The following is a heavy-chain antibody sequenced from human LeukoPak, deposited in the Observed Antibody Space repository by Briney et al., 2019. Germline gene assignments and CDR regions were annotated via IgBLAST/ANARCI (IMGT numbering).Heavy chain of an antibody. D-gene: IGHD6-19*01. Sequence: PGGSLRLSCAASGLTFSNAWMNWVRQAPGEGLEWVGRIRSKTDGGTTDYAAPVKGRFTISGDDSENTVYLQMNSLKTEDTAVYYCTTLSVAPLTAWGQGTLVTVSS. CDR3: TTLSVAPLTA. CDR1: GLTFSNAW. J-gene: IGHJ5*02. CDR2: IRSKTDGGTT. V-gene: IGHV3-15*01.